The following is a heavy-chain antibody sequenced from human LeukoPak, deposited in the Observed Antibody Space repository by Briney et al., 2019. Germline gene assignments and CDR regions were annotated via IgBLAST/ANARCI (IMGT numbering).Heavy chain of an antibody. J-gene: IGHJ3*02. CDR1: GYTFTSYY. CDR3: ARGRPTYYYDSSGQDAFDI. Sequence: ASVKVSCKASGYTFTSYYMHWVRQAPGQGLEWMGIINPSGGSTSYAQKFQGRVTMTRDTSTSTVYMELSSLRSEDTAVYYCARGRPTYYYDSSGQDAFDIWGQGTMVTVSS. D-gene: IGHD3-22*01. CDR2: INPSGGST. V-gene: IGHV1-46*01.